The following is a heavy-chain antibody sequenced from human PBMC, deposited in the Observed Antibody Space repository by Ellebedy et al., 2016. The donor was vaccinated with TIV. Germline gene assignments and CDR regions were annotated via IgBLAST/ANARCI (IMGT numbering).Heavy chain of an antibody. CDR1: GFTFSSYA. CDR2: IRGSGGST. Sequence: GGSLRLSCAASGFTFSSYAMSWVRQAPGKGLEWVSTIRGSGGSTYYADSVKGRFTISRDNSKNSLYLQMNSLRAEDTAMYYCAISSLSMMTFGGVIVPPNYFDSWGQGTLVTVSS. V-gene: IGHV3-23*01. D-gene: IGHD3-16*02. CDR3: AISSLSMMTFGGVIVPPNYFDS. J-gene: IGHJ4*02.